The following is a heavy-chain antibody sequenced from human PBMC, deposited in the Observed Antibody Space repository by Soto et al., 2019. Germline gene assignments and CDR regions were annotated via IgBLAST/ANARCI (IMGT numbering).Heavy chain of an antibody. D-gene: IGHD3-22*01. J-gene: IGHJ4*02. CDR2: ISYDGSNK. CDR3: ASLYYYDSSGYPTPSDY. V-gene: IGHV3-30-3*01. Sequence: QVQLVESGGGVVQPGRSLRLSCAASGFTFSSYAMHWVRQAPGKGLEWVAVISYDGSNKYYADSVKGRFTISRDNSKNTLYLQMNSLRAEDTAVYYCASLYYYDSSGYPTPSDYWGQGTLVTVSS. CDR1: GFTFSSYA.